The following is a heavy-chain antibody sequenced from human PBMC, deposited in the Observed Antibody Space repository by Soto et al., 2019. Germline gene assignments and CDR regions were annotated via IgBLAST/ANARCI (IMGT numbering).Heavy chain of an antibody. CDR3: ARCLHSYYYHYRDV. V-gene: IGHV1-3*01. CDR2: INAGNGNT. Sequence: QVQHVQSGAEVKKPGASVKVSCKASGYTFTGYAMHWVRQAPGQRLEWMGWINAGNGNTKYSQKFLGRISLSRDPSASTAYMELSSLRSEDTAVYYCARCLHSYYYHYRDVWGKGTTVTVSS. J-gene: IGHJ6*03. CDR1: GYTFTGYA.